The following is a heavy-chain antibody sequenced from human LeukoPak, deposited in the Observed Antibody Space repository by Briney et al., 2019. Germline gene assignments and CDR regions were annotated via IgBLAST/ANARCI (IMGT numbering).Heavy chain of an antibody. CDR2: IYYSGST. CDR1: GGSISSSSYY. CDR3: ARDRHFAARHCSSTSCYLRSWFDP. D-gene: IGHD2-2*01. Sequence: SETLSLTCTVSGGSISSSSYYWGWIRQPPGKGLEWIGSIYYSGSTYYNPSLKSRVTISVDTSKSQFSLKLSSVTAADTAVYYCARDRHFAARHCSSTSCYLRSWFDPWGQGTLVTVSS. V-gene: IGHV4-39*07. J-gene: IGHJ5*02.